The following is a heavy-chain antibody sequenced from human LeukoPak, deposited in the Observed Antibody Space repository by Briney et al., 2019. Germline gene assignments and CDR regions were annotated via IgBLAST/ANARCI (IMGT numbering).Heavy chain of an antibody. CDR2: IYYSGST. CDR1: GGSISSYF. V-gene: IGHV4-59*01. CDR3: ARAYNYGSGSYSAFPY. D-gene: IGHD3-10*01. J-gene: IGHJ4*02. Sequence: SETLSLTCTVSGGSISSYFWSWIRQPPGKGLEWIGYIYYSGSTNYNYNPSLKSRVTLSVDTSKNHFSLKLSSVTAADTAVYYCARAYNYGSGSYSAFPYWGQGTLVTVSS.